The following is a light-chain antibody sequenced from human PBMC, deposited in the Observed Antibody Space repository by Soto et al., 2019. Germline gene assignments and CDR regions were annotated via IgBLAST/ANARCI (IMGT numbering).Light chain of an antibody. CDR3: QQYHNWPPRYT. CDR1: QSVSSN. Sequence: EIVMTQSPATLSVSPGERATVSCRASQSVSSNLAWYQQKPGQSPRLLIYGASTRATGIPARFSGSGSGTEFTLTISSLQSEDFAVYYCQQYHNWPPRYTFGQGTKLEIK. CDR2: GAS. V-gene: IGKV3-15*01. J-gene: IGKJ2*01.